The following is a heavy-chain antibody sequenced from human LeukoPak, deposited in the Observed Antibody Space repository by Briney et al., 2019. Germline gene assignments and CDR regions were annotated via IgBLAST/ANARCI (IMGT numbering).Heavy chain of an antibody. V-gene: IGHV3-23*01. D-gene: IGHD3-22*01. CDR2: LSGSGGST. Sequence: GGSLRLYCAAYGFTFSCYAMSWLRQAPGKGLEWVIALSGSGGSTYYADSVKGRFTIARDISKNTLYLQMNSLRAEDTAVYYCAKDRGRITMIVRPSIWGQGTMVTVSS. CDR3: AKDRGRITMIVRPSI. J-gene: IGHJ3*02. CDR1: GFTFSCYA.